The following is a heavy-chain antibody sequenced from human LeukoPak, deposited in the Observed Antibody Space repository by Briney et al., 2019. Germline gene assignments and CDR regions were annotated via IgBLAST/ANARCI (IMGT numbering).Heavy chain of an antibody. V-gene: IGHV3-7*01. J-gene: IGHJ6*03. D-gene: IGHD2-15*01. Sequence: PGGSLRLSCVASGFTFSSYWMSWVRQAPGKGLEWVANIKQDGSEKYYVDSVKGRFTISRDNAKNSLYLQMNSLRAEDTAVYYCARASRERYCSGGSCYSHYYYYYYMDVWGKGTTVTVSS. CDR1: GFTFSSYW. CDR2: IKQDGSEK. CDR3: ARASRERYCSGGSCYSHYYYYYYMDV.